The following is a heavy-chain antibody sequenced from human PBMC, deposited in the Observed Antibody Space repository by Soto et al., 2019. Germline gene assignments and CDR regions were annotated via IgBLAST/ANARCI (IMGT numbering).Heavy chain of an antibody. Sequence: GESLKISCTGSGYSFTSYWIGWVRQMPGKGLEWMGIIYPGDSDTRYSPSFQGQVTISADKSISTAYLQWSSLKASDTAIYYFARHILQGAYKWNYVWFDHWGQGTLVTVSS. J-gene: IGHJ5*02. CDR3: ARHILQGAYKWNYVWFDH. CDR2: IYPGDSDT. V-gene: IGHV5-51*01. CDR1: GYSFTSYW. D-gene: IGHD1-7*01.